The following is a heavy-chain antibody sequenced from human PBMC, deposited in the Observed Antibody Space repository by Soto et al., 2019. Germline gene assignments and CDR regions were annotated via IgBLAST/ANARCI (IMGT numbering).Heavy chain of an antibody. V-gene: IGHV4-61*01. CDR3: ARECRAAMVRGVIIVAGAWFDP. CDR1: GGSVSSGSYY. Sequence: SETLSLTCTVSGGSVSSGSYYWSWIRQPPGKGLEWIGYIYYSGSTNYNPSLKSRVTIPVDTSKNQFSLKLSSVTAADTAVYYCARECRAAMVRGVIIVAGAWFDPWGQGTLVTVSS. CDR2: IYYSGST. D-gene: IGHD3-10*01. J-gene: IGHJ5*02.